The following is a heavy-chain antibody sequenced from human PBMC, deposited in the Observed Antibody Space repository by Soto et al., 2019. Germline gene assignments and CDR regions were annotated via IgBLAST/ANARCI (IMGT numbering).Heavy chain of an antibody. D-gene: IGHD6-19*01. CDR2: INADSGGT. CDR3: ARDGEGIAVPGNSFDI. Sequence: GASVKVSCKASGYTFTSYAMNWVRQAPGQGLEWMGWINADSGGTNYAQTFQGWVTMTRDTSISTAYMELSRLRSDDTAVYYCARDGEGIAVPGNSFDIWGQGTMVTVSS. J-gene: IGHJ3*02. CDR1: GYTFTSYA. V-gene: IGHV1-2*04.